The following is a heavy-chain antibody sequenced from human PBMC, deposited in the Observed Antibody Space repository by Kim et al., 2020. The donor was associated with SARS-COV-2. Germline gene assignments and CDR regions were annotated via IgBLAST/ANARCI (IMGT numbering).Heavy chain of an antibody. Sequence: NPTLKSRVTISVDTSKDQFSLKLSSVTAADTAVYYWARARDSSGYYFDYWGQGTLVTVSS. J-gene: IGHJ4*02. V-gene: IGHV4-59*01. CDR3: ARARDSSGYYFDY. D-gene: IGHD3-22*01.